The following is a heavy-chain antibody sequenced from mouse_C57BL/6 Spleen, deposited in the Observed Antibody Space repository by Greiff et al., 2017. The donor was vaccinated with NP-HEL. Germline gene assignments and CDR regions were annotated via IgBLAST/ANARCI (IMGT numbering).Heavy chain of an antibody. CDR2: IYPGSGST. Sequence: QVQLKQPGAELVKPGASVKMSCKASGYTFTSYWITWVKQRPGQGLEWIGDIYPGSGSTNYNEKFKSKATLTVDTSSSTAYMQLSSLTSEDSAVYYCARSGWEGGDFDYWGQGTTLTVSS. CDR1: GYTFTSYW. J-gene: IGHJ2*01. V-gene: IGHV1-55*01. CDR3: ARSGWEGGDFDY. D-gene: IGHD3-2*02.